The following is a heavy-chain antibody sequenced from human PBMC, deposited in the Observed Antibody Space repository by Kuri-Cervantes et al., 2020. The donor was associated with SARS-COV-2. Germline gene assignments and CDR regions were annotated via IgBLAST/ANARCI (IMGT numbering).Heavy chain of an antibody. CDR1: AYRFTSYW. CDR3: ARQGWELFQWSNDFDY. CDR2: IDPSDSYT. V-gene: IGHV5-10-1*01. Sequence: GESLKISCKGYAYRFTSYWISWVRQMPGKGLEWMGRIDPSDSYTNYSPSFQGHVTISADKSISTAYLQWSSLKASDTAMYYCARQGWELFQWSNDFDYWGQGTLVTVSS. D-gene: IGHD1-26*01. J-gene: IGHJ4*02.